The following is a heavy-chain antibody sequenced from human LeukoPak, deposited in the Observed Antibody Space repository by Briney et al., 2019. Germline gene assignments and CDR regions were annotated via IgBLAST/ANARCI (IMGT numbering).Heavy chain of an antibody. D-gene: IGHD2-2*01. CDR3: ARLQYCSGTSCYWFDP. CDR1: GGSFSGYY. J-gene: IGHJ5*02. V-gene: IGHV4-34*01. CDR2: IYHTGST. Sequence: PSETLSLTCAVYGGSFSGYYWSWIRQPPGKGLEWIGYIYHTGSTYYNPSLKSRVTISVDTSKNQFSLRLSSVTAADTAVYYCARLQYCSGTSCYWFDPWGQGTLVTVSS.